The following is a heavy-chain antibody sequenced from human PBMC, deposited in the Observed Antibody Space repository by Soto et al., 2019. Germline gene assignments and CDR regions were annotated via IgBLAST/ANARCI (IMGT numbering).Heavy chain of an antibody. D-gene: IGHD2-15*01. CDR3: ARASLSSYCSGGSCYSADYYYGMDV. Sequence: SVKVSCKASGGTFSSYAISWVRQAPGQGLEWMGGIIPIFGTANYAQKFQGRVTITADESTSTAYMELSSLRSEDTAVYYCARASLSSYCSGGSCYSADYYYGMDVWG. CDR1: GGTFSSYA. V-gene: IGHV1-69*13. CDR2: IIPIFGTA. J-gene: IGHJ6*02.